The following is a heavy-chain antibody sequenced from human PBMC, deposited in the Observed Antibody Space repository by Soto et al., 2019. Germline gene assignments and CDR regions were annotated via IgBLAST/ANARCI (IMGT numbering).Heavy chain of an antibody. D-gene: IGHD3-22*01. J-gene: IGHJ4*02. V-gene: IGHV3-66*01. CDR1: GFDVSNTD. Sequence: EVQLVESGGDLVQRGGSLRLSCAASGFDVSNTDMSWVRQAPGKGLEWVSVIYSGGYTNYADSVKGRFIVSRDGPKNTLYLQMDSLRAEDTAVYYCAREAIIVIAAPEYYFDYWGQGTLVTVSS. CDR2: IYSGGYT. CDR3: AREAIIVIAAPEYYFDY.